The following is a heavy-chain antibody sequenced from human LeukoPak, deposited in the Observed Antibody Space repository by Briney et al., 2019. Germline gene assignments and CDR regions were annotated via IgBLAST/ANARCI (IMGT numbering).Heavy chain of an antibody. CDR2: IKQDGSEK. D-gene: IGHD3-3*01. V-gene: IGHV3-7*01. J-gene: IGHJ4*02. Sequence: PGGSPRLSCAASGFTFSSYWMSWVRQAPGKGLEWVANIKQDGSEKYYVDSVKGRFTISRDNAKNSLYLQMNSLRAEDTAVYYCARVWSITIFGVVTQYYFDYWGQGTLVTVSS. CDR1: GFTFSSYW. CDR3: ARVWSITIFGVVTQYYFDY.